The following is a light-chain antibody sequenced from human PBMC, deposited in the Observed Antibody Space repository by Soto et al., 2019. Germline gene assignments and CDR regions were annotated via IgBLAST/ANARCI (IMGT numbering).Light chain of an antibody. CDR2: GAA. CDR1: QTISSD. J-gene: IGKJ4*01. Sequence: EILLTQSPGTLSLSPGERATLSCRASQTISSDYLAWYQQKPGQAPRLLIFGAATRAADSRDRVSGSRSGAEFTLTINSLQSEDFAVYYCQPYNNWPLTFGGGTKVDIK. V-gene: IGKV3D-15*01. CDR3: QPYNNWPLT.